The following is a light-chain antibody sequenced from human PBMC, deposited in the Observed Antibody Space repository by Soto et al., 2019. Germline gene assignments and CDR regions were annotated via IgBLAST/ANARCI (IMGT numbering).Light chain of an antibody. CDR2: EGS. CDR3: GSYAGSSTGV. CDR1: GSDVGSNNL. J-gene: IGLJ3*02. Sequence: QSVLTQPASVSGSPGQSITISCTGTGSDVGSNNLVSWYQHHPGKAPKLMIYEGSKRPSGVSNRFSGSKSGNKASLTSSGLQAEDEADYHGGSYAGSSTGVVGGGTK. V-gene: IGLV2-23*01.